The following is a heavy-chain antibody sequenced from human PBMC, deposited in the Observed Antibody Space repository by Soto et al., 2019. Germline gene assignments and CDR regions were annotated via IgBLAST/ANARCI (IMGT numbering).Heavy chain of an antibody. CDR2: MNPNSGNT. D-gene: IGHD3-9*01. J-gene: IGHJ4*02. CDR1: GYTFTSYV. CDR3: ARGRKTYDILTGYSNPDY. Sequence: QVQLVQSGAEVKKPGASVKVSCKASGYTFTSYVINWVRQATGQGLEWMGWMNPNSGNTGYAQKFQGRVTMTRNTSISTAYMELSSLRSEDTAVYYCARGRKTYDILTGYSNPDYWGQGTLVTVSS. V-gene: IGHV1-8*01.